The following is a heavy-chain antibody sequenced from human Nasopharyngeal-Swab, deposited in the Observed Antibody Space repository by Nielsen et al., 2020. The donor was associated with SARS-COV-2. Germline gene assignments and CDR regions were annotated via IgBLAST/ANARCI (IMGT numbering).Heavy chain of an antibody. Sequence: PGKGLEWIGEINHSGSTNYNPSLKSRVTISVDTSKNQFSLKLSSVTAADTAVYYCARIEDCSSTSCYDYFDYWGQGTLATVSS. CDR2: INHSGST. CDR3: ARIEDCSSTSCYDYFDY. J-gene: IGHJ4*02. V-gene: IGHV4-34*01. D-gene: IGHD2-2*01.